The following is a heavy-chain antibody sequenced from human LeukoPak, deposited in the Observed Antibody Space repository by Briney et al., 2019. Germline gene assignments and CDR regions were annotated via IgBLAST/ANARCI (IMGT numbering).Heavy chain of an antibody. J-gene: IGHJ4*02. CDR2: IYYSGST. Sequence: SETLSLTCTVSGYSISSGYYWGWIRQPPGKGLEWIGSIYYSGSTNYNPSLKSRVTISVDTSKNQFSLKLSSVTAADTAVYYCARYDDGDFDYWGQGTLVTVSS. D-gene: IGHD1-1*01. CDR1: GYSISSGYY. CDR3: ARYDDGDFDY. V-gene: IGHV4-38-2*02.